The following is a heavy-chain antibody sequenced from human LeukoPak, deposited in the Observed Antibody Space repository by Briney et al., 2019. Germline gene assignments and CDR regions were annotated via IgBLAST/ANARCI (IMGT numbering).Heavy chain of an antibody. D-gene: IGHD2-21*02. V-gene: IGHV3-23*01. Sequence: GGSLRLSCAASGFTFSSYATSWVRQAPGKGLEWVSAISGSGGSTYYADPVKGRFTISRDNSKNTLYLQMNSLRAEDTAVYYCAKRLSYYYYMDVWGKGTTVTVSS. J-gene: IGHJ6*03. CDR2: ISGSGGST. CDR3: AKRLSYYYYMDV. CDR1: GFTFSSYA.